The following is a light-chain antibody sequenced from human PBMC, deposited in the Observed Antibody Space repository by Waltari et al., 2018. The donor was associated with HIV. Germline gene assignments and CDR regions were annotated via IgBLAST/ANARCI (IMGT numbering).Light chain of an antibody. J-gene: IGLJ1*01. CDR1: SSNLRAGHT. CDR3: QSYDSSLSGYV. V-gene: IGLV1-40*01. Sequence: QSVLTQPPSVSGAPGPRVPISCTGSSSNLRAGHTVSWYRQLPGTAPKLLIYSNTNRPSGVPDRFSGSKSGTSASLAITGLQADDEADYYCQSYDSSLSGYVFGTGTKVTVL. CDR2: SNT.